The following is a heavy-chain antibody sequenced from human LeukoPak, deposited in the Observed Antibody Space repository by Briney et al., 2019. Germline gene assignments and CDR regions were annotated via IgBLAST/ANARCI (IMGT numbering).Heavy chain of an antibody. CDR2: INPSGGST. CDR1: VYTFTSYY. CDR3: AGDHFPLHTQTKGVVVVAAGDAFDI. D-gene: IGHD2-15*01. Sequence: GASVKVSCKASVYTFTSYYMHWVRQAPGQGREWMGIINPSGGSTSYAQKFQGRVTMTRDTSTSTVYMELSSLRSEDTAVYYCAGDHFPLHTQTKGVVVVAAGDAFDIWGQGTMVTVSS. J-gene: IGHJ3*02. V-gene: IGHV1-46*01.